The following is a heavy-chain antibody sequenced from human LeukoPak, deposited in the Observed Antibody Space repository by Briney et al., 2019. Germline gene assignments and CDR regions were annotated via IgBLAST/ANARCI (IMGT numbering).Heavy chain of an antibody. V-gene: IGHV4-59*01. CDR2: IYYSGST. D-gene: IGHD3-3*01. J-gene: IGHJ5*02. CDR1: GGSISSYY. CDR3: ARDGQYDFWSGYCWFDP. Sequence: PSETLSLTCTVSGGSISSYYWSWIRQPPGKGLEWIGYIYYSGSTNYNPSLKSRVTISVDTSKNQFSLKLSSVTAADTAVYYCARDGQYDFWSGYCWFDPWGQGTLVTVSS.